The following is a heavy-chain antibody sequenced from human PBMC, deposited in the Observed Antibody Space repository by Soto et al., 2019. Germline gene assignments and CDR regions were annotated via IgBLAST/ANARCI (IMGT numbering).Heavy chain of an antibody. V-gene: IGHV1-46*01. J-gene: IGHJ4*02. CDR1: GDTFTSYY. CDR3: ARIDCSGGGSSGIDY. D-gene: IGHD2-15*01. CDR2: INPSGDT. Sequence: QVQLVQSGAEVKKPGASVKISCKASGDTFTSYYMHWVRQAPGQGLEWMGIINPSGDTSYAQKFQGGATMTRGPSTSTVYVELGSLRSEDTAVHYCARIDCSGGGSSGIDYWGPGTLVTVSS.